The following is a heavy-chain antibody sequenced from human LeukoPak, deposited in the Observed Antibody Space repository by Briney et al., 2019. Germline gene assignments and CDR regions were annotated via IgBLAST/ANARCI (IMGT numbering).Heavy chain of an antibody. Sequence: ASVKVSCKTSGYTFTDFYIHWVRQAPGQGLEWMGWINANTGGTNYAQKFQGRVTVTRDTSISTVYMDLSSLTSDDTAVYYCARDCGSYVPEGYFDYWGQGTLVTVSS. CDR2: INANTGGT. J-gene: IGHJ4*02. CDR3: ARDCGSYVPEGYFDY. D-gene: IGHD1-26*01. CDR1: GYTFTDFY. V-gene: IGHV1-2*02.